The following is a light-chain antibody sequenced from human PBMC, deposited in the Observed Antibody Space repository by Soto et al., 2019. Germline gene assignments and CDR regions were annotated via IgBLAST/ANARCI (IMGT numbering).Light chain of an antibody. Sequence: QSVLTQPASVSGSPGQSITISCIGTSSDVGNYNFVSWYQHHPGKAPRLIISEVSNRPSGIPSRFSGSKSDNTASVTISGLRAEDEADYYCCSYTRSDTLLFGGGTKVTVL. CDR3: CSYTRSDTLL. CDR1: SSDVGNYNF. CDR2: EVS. V-gene: IGLV2-23*02. J-gene: IGLJ2*01.